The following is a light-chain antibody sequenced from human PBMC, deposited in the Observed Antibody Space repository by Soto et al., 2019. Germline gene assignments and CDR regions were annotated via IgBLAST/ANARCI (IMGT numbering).Light chain of an antibody. J-gene: IGLJ2*01. V-gene: IGLV7-46*01. CDR2: DTN. Sequence: QAVVTQELSLPVSPGETVTHSYDSSTGAVTNGHYPDWFLRKPGQAPTTLIDDTNNKHSWTPARFSGSLLGSQAVLTLSGAQPEDDADYYCVLSYPGVNVIFGGGTKLTAL. CDR1: TGAVTNGHY. CDR3: VLSYPGVNVI.